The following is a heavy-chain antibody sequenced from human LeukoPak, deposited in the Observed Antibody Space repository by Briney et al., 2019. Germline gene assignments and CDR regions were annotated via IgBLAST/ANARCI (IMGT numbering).Heavy chain of an antibody. Sequence: SETLSLTCAVHGGSFSGYYWRWIRQPPGKGLEWIGEINHSGGTNSNPSLKSRVTISVDTSKNQFFLKLSSVTAADTAVYYCARRIGGATPMSLDQGGIDDWGQGTLVTVSS. CDR3: ARRIGGATPMSLDQGGIDD. CDR2: INHSGGT. J-gene: IGHJ4*02. CDR1: GGSFSGYY. V-gene: IGHV4-34*01. D-gene: IGHD1-26*01.